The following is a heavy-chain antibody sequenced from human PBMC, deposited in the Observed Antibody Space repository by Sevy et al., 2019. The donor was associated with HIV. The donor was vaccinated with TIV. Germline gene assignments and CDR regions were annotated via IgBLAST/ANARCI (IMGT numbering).Heavy chain of an antibody. CDR2: IIPIFGTA. CDR1: GGTFSSYA. J-gene: IGHJ5*02. D-gene: IGHD2-2*01. CDR3: AGGVGYCSSTSCYARNWFDP. Sequence: ASVKVSCKASGGTFSSYAISWVRQAPGQGLEWMGGIIPIFGTANYAQKFQGRVTITADKSTSTAYMELSSLRSEDTAVYYCAGGVGYCSSTSCYARNWFDPWGQGTLVTVSS. V-gene: IGHV1-69*06.